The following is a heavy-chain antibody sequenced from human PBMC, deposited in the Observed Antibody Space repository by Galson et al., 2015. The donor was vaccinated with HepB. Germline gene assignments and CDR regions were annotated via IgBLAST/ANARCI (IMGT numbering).Heavy chain of an antibody. D-gene: IGHD3-10*01. V-gene: IGHV3-23*01. CDR1: GFSFSSYA. J-gene: IGHJ4*02. CDR3: AKVDPTNVYYGSGMLLGPNDY. Sequence: SLRLSCAASGFSFSSYAMSWVRQAPGKGLEWVSALSGGGDTTYSADSVKGLFTISRDNSKSTLYLQMNSLSAEDTAVYYCAKVDPTNVYYGSGMLLGPNDYWGQGTLVTVSS. CDR2: LSGGGDTT.